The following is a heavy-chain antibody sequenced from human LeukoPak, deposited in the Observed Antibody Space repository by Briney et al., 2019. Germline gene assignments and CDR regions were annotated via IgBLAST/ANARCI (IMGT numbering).Heavy chain of an antibody. CDR3: ARGGRLAPGMFEH. V-gene: IGHV4-34*01. Sequence: SETLSLTCAVYGGSFSDYYWSWIRQTPGKGFEWIGEIKHSGVSNYNPSLKSQATIPVDTSKNQFSLELNSATAADTAVYFCARGGRLAPGMFEHWGQGTLVIVSS. J-gene: IGHJ4*02. D-gene: IGHD6-13*01. CDR1: GGSFSDYY. CDR2: IKHSGVS.